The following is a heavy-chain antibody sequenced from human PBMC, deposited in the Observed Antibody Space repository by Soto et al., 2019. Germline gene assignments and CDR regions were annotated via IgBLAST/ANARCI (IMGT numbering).Heavy chain of an antibody. CDR1: GFTFSGSA. J-gene: IGHJ6*03. D-gene: IGHD6-6*01. CDR3: TRITPGLGIEAARLGGGGYYYYYMDV. CDR2: IRSKANSYAT. V-gene: IGHV3-73*01. Sequence: PGGSLRLSCAASGFTFSGSAMHWVRQASGKGLEWVGRIRSKANSYATAYAASVKGRFTISRDDSKNTAYLQMNSLKTEDTAVYYCTRITPGLGIEAARLGGGGYYYYYMDVWGKGTTVTVSS.